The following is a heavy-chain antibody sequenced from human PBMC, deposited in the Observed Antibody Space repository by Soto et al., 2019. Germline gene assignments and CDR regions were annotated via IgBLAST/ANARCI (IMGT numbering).Heavy chain of an antibody. CDR2: ISSSSSYI. CDR3: ARGYSSGWYAYNWFDP. CDR1: GFTFSSYS. V-gene: IGHV3-21*01. Sequence: PRLSCAASGFTFSSYSMNWVRQAPGKGLEWVSSISSSSSYIYYADSVKGRFTISRDNAKNLLYLQMNSLRAEDTAVYYCARGYSSGWYAYNWFDPWGQGTLVTVSS. J-gene: IGHJ5*02. D-gene: IGHD6-19*01.